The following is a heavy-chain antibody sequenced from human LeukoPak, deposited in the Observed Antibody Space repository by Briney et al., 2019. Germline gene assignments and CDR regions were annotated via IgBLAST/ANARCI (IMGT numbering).Heavy chain of an antibody. V-gene: IGHV4-59*08. CDR1: GGSISNYY. D-gene: IGHD4-17*01. Sequence: SETLSLTCTVSGGSISNYYWSWIRQPPGKGLGWIGYIYYSGSTNYNPSLKSRVTISVDTSKNQFSLKLSSVTAADTAVYYCASHDYGDRFDPWGQGTLVTVSS. J-gene: IGHJ5*02. CDR2: IYYSGST. CDR3: ASHDYGDRFDP.